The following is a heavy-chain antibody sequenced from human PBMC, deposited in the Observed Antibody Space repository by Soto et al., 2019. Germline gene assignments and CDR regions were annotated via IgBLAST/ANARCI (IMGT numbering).Heavy chain of an antibody. CDR2: ISGGGSYI. V-gene: IGHV3-21*06. D-gene: IGHD2-2*01. CDR3: ARDSDCHSTSCFFPPHV. CDR1: GFTFSDEN. J-gene: IGHJ6*02. Sequence: GGSLRLSCSASGFTFSDENMSWVRQVPGKGLEWVSGISGGGSYIFYADSVQGRFSISRDNPKNSLFLEMNSLRVEDTAVYYCARDSDCHSTSCFFPPHVWGQGTTVTV.